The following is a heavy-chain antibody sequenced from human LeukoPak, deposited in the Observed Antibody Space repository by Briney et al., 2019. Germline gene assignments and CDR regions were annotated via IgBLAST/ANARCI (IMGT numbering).Heavy chain of an antibody. CDR3: ARHVRNGDYWDY. J-gene: IGHJ4*02. CDR1: GGSISSSNYY. D-gene: IGHD4-17*01. Sequence: PSETLSLTCTVSGGSISSSNYYWVWIRQPPGKGLEWIGNVYYSESTYYNPSLKSRVTISVDTSKNQFSLKLSSVTAADTAVYYCARHVRNGDYWDYWGQGTLVTVSS. CDR2: VYYSEST. V-gene: IGHV4-39*01.